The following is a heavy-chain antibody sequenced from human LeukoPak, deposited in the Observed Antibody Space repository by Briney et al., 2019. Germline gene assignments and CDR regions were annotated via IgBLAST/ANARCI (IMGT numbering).Heavy chain of an antibody. CDR2: IYYSRST. V-gene: IGHV4-59*12. Sequence: SETLSLTCTVSGGSISSYYWSWIRQPPGKGLEWIGYIYYSRSTNYNPSLKSRITISLDTSKNQFSLKLRSVTAADTAVYYCARDRSDAFDIWGQGTMVTVSS. J-gene: IGHJ3*02. CDR3: ARDRSDAFDI. CDR1: GGSISSYY.